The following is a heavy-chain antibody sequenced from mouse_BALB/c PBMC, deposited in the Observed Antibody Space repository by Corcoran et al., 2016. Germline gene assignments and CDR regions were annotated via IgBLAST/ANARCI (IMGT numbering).Heavy chain of an antibody. CDR3: ARRNTATFAMEY. J-gene: IGHJ4*01. D-gene: IGHD1-2*01. Sequence: QIQLVQSGPELKKPGETVKISCKASGYTFTNYGMNWVKQAPGKGLKWMGWINTYTGEPTYADDFKGRFAFSLEASASTAYLQINNLKNEDMATYFCARRNTATFAMEYWGQGTSVTVSS. V-gene: IGHV9-1*02. CDR1: GYTFTNYG. CDR2: INTYTGEP.